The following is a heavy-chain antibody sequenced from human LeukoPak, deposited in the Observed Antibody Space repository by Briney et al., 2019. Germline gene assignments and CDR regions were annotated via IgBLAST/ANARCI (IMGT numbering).Heavy chain of an antibody. D-gene: IGHD6-19*01. CDR2: ISSSGSTI. Sequence: GGSLRLSCAASGFTFSSYEMNWVRQAPGKGLEWVSYISSSGSTIYYADSVKGRFTISRDNAKNSLYLQMNSLRAEDTAVYYCARDWVPVLAYSSGLDYWGQGTLVTVSS. V-gene: IGHV3-48*03. J-gene: IGHJ4*02. CDR1: GFTFSSYE. CDR3: ARDWVPVLAYSSGLDY.